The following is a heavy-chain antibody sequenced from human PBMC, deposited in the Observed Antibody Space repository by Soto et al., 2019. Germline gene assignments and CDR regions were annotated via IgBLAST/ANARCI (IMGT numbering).Heavy chain of an antibody. J-gene: IGHJ1*01. CDR1: GFTFSSYA. Sequence: EVQLLESGGGLVQPGGSLRLSCAASGFTFSSYAMSWVRQAPGKGLEWVSAISGSGGSTYYADSVKGRFTISRDNSKNTLYLQMNSVRAEDTAVYYCAKSHCGGDWYRYFQHWGQGTLVTVSS. CDR2: ISGSGGST. CDR3: AKSHCGGDWYRYFQH. V-gene: IGHV3-23*01. D-gene: IGHD2-21*01.